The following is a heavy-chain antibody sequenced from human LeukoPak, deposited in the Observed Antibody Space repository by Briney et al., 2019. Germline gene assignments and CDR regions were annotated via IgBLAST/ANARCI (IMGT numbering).Heavy chain of an antibody. CDR3: ARLGFVVPAVIFDY. CDR2: IYIGGST. D-gene: IGHD2-2*02. V-gene: IGHV3-53*01. J-gene: IGHJ4*02. CDR1: GFTLSTYW. Sequence: GGSLRLSCAASGFTLSTYWMHWVRQGPGKGLEWVSVIYIGGSTYYADSVKGRFTISRDISKNTLYLQMNSLRAEDTAMYYCARLGFVVPAVIFDYWGQGTLVTVSS.